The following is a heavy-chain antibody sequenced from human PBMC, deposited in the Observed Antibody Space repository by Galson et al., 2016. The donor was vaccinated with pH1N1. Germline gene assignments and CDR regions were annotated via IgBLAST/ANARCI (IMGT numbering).Heavy chain of an antibody. V-gene: IGHV3-30*03. CDR1: GFTFSSYG. Sequence: SLRLSCAASGFTFSSYGMHWVRQAPGKGLQWVAVMTYDGSNAYYADSVKGRFTISRDNSKNTLYLQIYTLSPEYTAVYYGARDRDGKGLDSWGQGILVTVSS. J-gene: IGHJ4*02. CDR3: ARDRDGKGLDS. CDR2: MTYDGSNA.